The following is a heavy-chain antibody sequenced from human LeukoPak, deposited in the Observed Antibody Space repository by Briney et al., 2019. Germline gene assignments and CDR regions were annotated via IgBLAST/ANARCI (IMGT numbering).Heavy chain of an antibody. CDR2: IYSGGST. Sequence: PGGSLRLSCAASGFTVNSNYMSWVRQAPGKGLEWVSVIYSGGSTYYADSVKGRFTISRDNSKNTLYLQMNSLGAEDTAVYYCAREESYYAFDIWGQGTMVSVS. V-gene: IGHV3-66*02. CDR1: GFTVNSNY. D-gene: IGHD1-26*01. J-gene: IGHJ3*02. CDR3: AREESYYAFDI.